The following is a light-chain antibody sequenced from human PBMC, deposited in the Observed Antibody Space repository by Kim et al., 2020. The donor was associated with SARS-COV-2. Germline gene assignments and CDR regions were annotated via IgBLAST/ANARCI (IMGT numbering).Light chain of an antibody. CDR3: QQYNNWYI. CDR2: GAS. V-gene: IGKV3-15*01. CDR1: QSVSNN. J-gene: IGKJ2*01. Sequence: LPVSPGERATLSCRASQSVSNNLAWYQQKPGQAPRLLIYGASTRATGIPARFSGSGSGTEFTLTISSLQSEDFAVYYCQQYNNWYIFGQGTKLEI.